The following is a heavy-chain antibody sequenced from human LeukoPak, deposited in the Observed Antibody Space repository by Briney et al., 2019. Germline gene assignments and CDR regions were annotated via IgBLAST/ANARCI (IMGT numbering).Heavy chain of an antibody. J-gene: IGHJ4*02. CDR3: ARDRSHSNYDY. Sequence: PGGSLRLSCAASGFTFSNYVMGWVRQAPGKGLEWVSTISGSGGRTYYADSVKGRFTISRDNSKNTLYLQMNSLRAEDTAIYYCARDRSHSNYDYWGQGTLVTVSS. D-gene: IGHD4-11*01. CDR2: ISGSGGRT. V-gene: IGHV3-23*01. CDR1: GFTFSNYV.